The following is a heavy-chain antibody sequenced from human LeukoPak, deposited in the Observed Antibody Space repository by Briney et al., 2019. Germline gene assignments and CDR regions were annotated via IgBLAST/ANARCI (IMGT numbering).Heavy chain of an antibody. V-gene: IGHV3-33*01. J-gene: IGHJ4*02. Sequence: PGGSLRLSCAASGFTFSSYGMHWVRQAPGKGLEWVAVIWYDGSNKYYADSVKARFTISRDNSKNTLYLQMNSLRAEDTAVYYCARDFGLPAAMGGNYWGQGTLVTVSS. CDR3: ARDFGLPAAMGGNY. CDR2: IWYDGSNK. CDR1: GFTFSSYG. D-gene: IGHD2-2*01.